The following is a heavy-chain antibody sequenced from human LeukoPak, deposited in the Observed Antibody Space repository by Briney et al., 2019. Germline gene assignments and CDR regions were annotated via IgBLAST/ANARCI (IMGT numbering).Heavy chain of an antibody. J-gene: IGHJ4*02. CDR3: TSSGYVWDYFDY. CDR1: GFTFSSYA. D-gene: IGHD5-12*01. Sequence: PGRSLRLSCAASGFTFSSYAMHWVRQAPGKGLEWVAVISYDGSNKYYADSVKGRFTISRDNSKNTLYLQMNSLRAEDTAVYYCTSSGYVWDYFDYWGQGTLVTVSS. CDR2: ISYDGSNK. V-gene: IGHV3-30*04.